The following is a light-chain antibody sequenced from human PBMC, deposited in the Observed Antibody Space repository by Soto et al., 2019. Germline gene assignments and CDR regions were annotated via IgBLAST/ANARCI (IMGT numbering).Light chain of an antibody. Sequence: QAVVTQPPSASGTPGQRVTISCSGSSSNIGFYTVNWFQQFPGTAPKLLIYSNHQRPSGVPDRFSGSKSGTSASLVISGLQSEDEVDYYCAAWDDSLNGWVFGGGTKLTVL. CDR3: AAWDDSLNGWV. CDR1: SSNIGFYT. V-gene: IGLV1-44*01. CDR2: SNH. J-gene: IGLJ3*02.